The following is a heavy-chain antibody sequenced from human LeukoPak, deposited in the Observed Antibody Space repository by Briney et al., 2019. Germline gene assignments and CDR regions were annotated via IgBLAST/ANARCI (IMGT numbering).Heavy chain of an antibody. J-gene: IGHJ3*02. CDR2: IYTSGST. D-gene: IGHD4-17*01. Sequence: SETLSLTCTVSGGSISSYYWSWIRQPAGKGLEWIGRIYTSGSTNYNPSLKSRVTMSVDTSKNQFSLKLSSATAADTAVYYCARDSDPMTTVTVDAFDIWGQGTMVTVSS. V-gene: IGHV4-4*07. CDR3: ARDSDPMTTVTVDAFDI. CDR1: GGSISSYY.